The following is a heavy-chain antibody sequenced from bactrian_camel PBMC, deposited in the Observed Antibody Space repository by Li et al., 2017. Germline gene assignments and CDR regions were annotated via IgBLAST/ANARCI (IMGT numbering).Heavy chain of an antibody. V-gene: IGHV3S53*01. CDR2: IDSDGRT. Sequence: QVQLVESGGGFVQPGGSLTLSCAASVLYSSYSMVWFRQTPGKEREPVAVIDSDGRTNYADSVKGRFTISKDSAKKTIYLQMNSLKPEDTGKYYCAATMPYVGCNSTPRADKFTSWGQGTQVT. CDR3: AATMPYVGCNSTPRADKFTS. J-gene: IGHJ6*01. D-gene: IGHD3*01. CDR1: VLYSSYS.